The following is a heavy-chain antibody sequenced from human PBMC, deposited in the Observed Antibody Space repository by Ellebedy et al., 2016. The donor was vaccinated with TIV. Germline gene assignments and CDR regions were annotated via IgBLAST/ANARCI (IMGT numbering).Heavy chain of an antibody. D-gene: IGHD6-13*01. J-gene: IGHJ4*02. V-gene: IGHV1-46*04. CDR3: ARNLGSSWYVFDIDY. CDR2: INPGGGTT. Sequence: AASVKVSCKASGYTFTNYFMHWVRQAPGQGLEWLGIINPGGGTTRYAQKLQGRVTMTRDTSTSTVYMELSSLRSEDTAVYYCARNLGSSWYVFDIDYWGQGILVTVSS. CDR1: GYTFTNYF.